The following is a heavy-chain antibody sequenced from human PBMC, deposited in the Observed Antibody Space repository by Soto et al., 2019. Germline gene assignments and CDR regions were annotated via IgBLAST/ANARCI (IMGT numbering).Heavy chain of an antibody. CDR1: GFTFSTYG. V-gene: IGHV3-30*18. D-gene: IGHD3-22*01. CDR3: AKEQLAMTVVVADYFDS. J-gene: IGHJ4*02. CDR2: ISYDGGSK. Sequence: QVQLVESGGGVVQPGKSLRLSCAASGFTFSTYGIHWVRQAPGKGLAWVALISYDGGSKYYGDSVKGRFISSRDNSHNTVSLQMNSLRADDTAVYFCAKEQLAMTVVVADYFDSWGQGTQVTVSS.